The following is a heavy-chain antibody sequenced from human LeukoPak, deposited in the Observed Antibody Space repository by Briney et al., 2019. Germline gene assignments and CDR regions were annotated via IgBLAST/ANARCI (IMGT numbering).Heavy chain of an antibody. CDR2: ISSSSSYI. CDR1: GFTFSSYS. D-gene: IGHD6-19*01. V-gene: IGHV3-21*01. Sequence: GGSLRLSCAASGFTFSSYSMNWVRQAPGKGLECVSSISSSSSYIYYADSVKGRFTISRDNAKKSMYLQMNSLRAEDTAVYYCARPSNEGQWLVGQGVDYWGQGTLVTVSS. CDR3: ARPSNEGQWLVGQGVDY. J-gene: IGHJ4*02.